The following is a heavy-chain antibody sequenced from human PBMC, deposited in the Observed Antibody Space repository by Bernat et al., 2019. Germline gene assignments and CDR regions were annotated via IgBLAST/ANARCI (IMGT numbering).Heavy chain of an antibody. CDR1: GFTVSSNY. CDR2: IYSGGT. V-gene: IGHV3-53*01. CDR3: ARDGPGIKLGGTWY. J-gene: IGHJ4*02. D-gene: IGHD1-14*01. Sequence: EVQLVESGGGLIQPGGSLRLSCSASGFTVSSNYMSWVRQAPGKGLEWVSIIYSGGTYYADSVRGRFTISRDNSQNTLYLQMNSLRAEDTAVYFCARDGPGIKLGGTWYWGQGTLVTVSS.